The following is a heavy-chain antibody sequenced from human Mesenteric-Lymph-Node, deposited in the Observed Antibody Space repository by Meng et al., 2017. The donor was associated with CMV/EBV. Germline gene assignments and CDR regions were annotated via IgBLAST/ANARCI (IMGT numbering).Heavy chain of an antibody. CDR2: INSDGSST. CDR3: AREGYDFWSGYSY. V-gene: IGHV3-74*01. Sequence: GESLKISCAASGSTFSSYWMHWVRQAPGKGLVWVSRINSDGSSTSYADSVKGRFTISRDNAKNTLYLQMNSLRAEDTAVYYCAREGYDFWSGYSYWGQGTLVTVSS. J-gene: IGHJ4*02. CDR1: GSTFSSYW. D-gene: IGHD3-3*01.